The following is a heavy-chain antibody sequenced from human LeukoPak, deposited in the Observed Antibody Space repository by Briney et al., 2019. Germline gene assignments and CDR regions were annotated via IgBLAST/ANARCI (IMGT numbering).Heavy chain of an antibody. V-gene: IGHV3-30*02. CDR3: AKDFYASGSYYNVPFDY. CDR2: IRLDGSDK. J-gene: IGHJ4*02. CDR1: RFSFSSYG. D-gene: IGHD3-10*01. Sequence: PGGSLRLSCAASRFSFSSYGMHWVRQAPGKGLEWVAFIRLDGSDKKYADSVKGRFTISRDNSKNTLDLQMNSLRVEDTAVYYCAKDFYASGSYYNVPFDYWGQGTPVTVSS.